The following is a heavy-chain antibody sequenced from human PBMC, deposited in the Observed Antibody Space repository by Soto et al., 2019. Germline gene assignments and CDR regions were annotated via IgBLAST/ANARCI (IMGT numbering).Heavy chain of an antibody. CDR2: IIPIFHTA. D-gene: IGHD5-12*01. CDR3: VHRRDGYNSAFFDY. Sequence: GASVKVSCKASGGTFSTYAFSWVRQAPGQGLEWMGGIIPIFHTATYAQKFQGRVTITADESTSTSYMALSSLRSEDTAVYYCVHRRDGYNSAFFDYWGQGTLVTVS. CDR1: GGTFSTYA. J-gene: IGHJ4*02. V-gene: IGHV1-69*13.